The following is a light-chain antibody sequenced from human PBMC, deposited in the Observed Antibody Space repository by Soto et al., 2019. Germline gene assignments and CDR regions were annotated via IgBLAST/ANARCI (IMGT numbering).Light chain of an antibody. J-gene: IGKJ1*01. CDR3: QQYDTWPRT. Sequence: EIVLTQSPGTLSLSPGERATLSCRASQSVTSNYLAWYQQKPGQAPRLLIYGASTRATAVPARFTASGSGTEFTLSISSLQSDDFGVYYCQQYDTWPRTFGQGTKVEIK. CDR1: QSVTSN. CDR2: GAS. V-gene: IGKV3-15*01.